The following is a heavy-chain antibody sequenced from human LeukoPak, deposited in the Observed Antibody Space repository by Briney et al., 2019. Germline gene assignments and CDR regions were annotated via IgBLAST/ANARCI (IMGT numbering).Heavy chain of an antibody. CDR2: ISSSGSTI. Sequence: GGSLRRSCAASGFTFSSYEMNWVRQAPGEGREWVSYISSSGSTIYYADSVKGRFTISRDNAKNSPYLQMNSLRAEDTAVYYCARDPHADYGDYRVYYYYGIDVWGQGTTVTVSS. CDR1: GFTFSSYE. V-gene: IGHV3-48*03. CDR3: ARDPHADYGDYRVYYYYGIDV. J-gene: IGHJ6*02. D-gene: IGHD4-17*01.